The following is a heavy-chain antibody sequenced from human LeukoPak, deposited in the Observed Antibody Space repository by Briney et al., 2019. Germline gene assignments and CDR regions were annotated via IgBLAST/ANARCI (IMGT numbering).Heavy chain of an antibody. CDR1: GFTFSSYW. CDR3: ARVGGEVVYYYMDV. J-gene: IGHJ6*03. Sequence: GGSLRLSCAASGFTFSSYWMHWVRQAPGKGLVWVSRINTDGSSTSYADSVKGRFTISRDNAKNTLYLQMNSLRAEDTAVYYCARVGGEVVYYYMDVWGKGTTVTVSS. V-gene: IGHV3-74*01. D-gene: IGHD4-17*01. CDR2: INTDGSST.